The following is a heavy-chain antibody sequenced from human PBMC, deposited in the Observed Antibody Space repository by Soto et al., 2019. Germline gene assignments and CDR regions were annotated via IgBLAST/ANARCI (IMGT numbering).Heavy chain of an antibody. CDR1: GGSISSYY. D-gene: IGHD3-9*01. Sequence: PSETLSLTCTVSGGSISSYYWSWIRQPPGKGLEWIGYIYYSGSTNYNPSLKSRVTISVDTSKNQFSLKLSSVTAADTAVYYCARADYDILTGYYAPPGLSDYWGQGTLVTVSS. J-gene: IGHJ4*02. CDR3: ARADYDILTGYYAPPGLSDY. V-gene: IGHV4-59*01. CDR2: IYYSGST.